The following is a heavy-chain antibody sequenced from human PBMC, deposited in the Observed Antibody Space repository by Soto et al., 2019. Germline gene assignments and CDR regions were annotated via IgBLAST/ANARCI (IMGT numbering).Heavy chain of an antibody. CDR2: IIPILGIA. D-gene: IGHD2-15*01. J-gene: IGHJ6*02. V-gene: IGHV1-69*02. CDR1: GGTFSSYT. CDR3: ANLVVAATTYYYYYGMDV. Sequence: QVQLVQSGAEVKKPGSSVKVSCKASGGTFSSYTISWVRQAPGQGLEWMGRIIPILGIANYAQKFQGRVTITADKSTSTAYMELSSLRSEDTAVYYCANLVVAATTYYYYYGMDVWGQGTTVTVSS.